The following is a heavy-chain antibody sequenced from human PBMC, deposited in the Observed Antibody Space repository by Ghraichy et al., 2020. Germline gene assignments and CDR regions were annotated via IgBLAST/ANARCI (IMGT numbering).Heavy chain of an antibody. Sequence: WGSLRLSCGASGFIFSSYTLSWVRQAPGKGLEWVSSIGSSTSYIFYADSVKGRFTISRDNAENSLYLQMNSLRAEDTAVYYCARDLRGPAAATWYFDLWGRGTLVTVSS. D-gene: IGHD6-13*01. CDR3: ARDLRGPAAATWYFDL. V-gene: IGHV3-21*01. CDR1: GFIFSSYT. CDR2: IGSSTSYI. J-gene: IGHJ2*01.